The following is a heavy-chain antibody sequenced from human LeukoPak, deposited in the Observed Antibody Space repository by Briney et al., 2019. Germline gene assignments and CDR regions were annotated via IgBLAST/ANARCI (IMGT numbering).Heavy chain of an antibody. CDR1: GFTFSNYA. J-gene: IGHJ6*02. D-gene: IGHD3-10*01. V-gene: IGHV3-23*01. CDR3: ASLLTPYHGSGGGGMDV. Sequence: GGSLRLSCAASGFTFSNYAMTWVRQAPGKGLEWVSVISGSGGSTYYADSVKGRFTISRDNAEDTLFLQMTSLRVEDTALYFCASLLTPYHGSGGGGMDVWGQGTTVSVSS. CDR2: ISGSGGST.